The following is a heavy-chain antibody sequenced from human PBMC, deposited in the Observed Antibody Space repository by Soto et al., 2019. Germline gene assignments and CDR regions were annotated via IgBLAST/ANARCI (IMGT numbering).Heavy chain of an antibody. CDR3: SRGGGSASFDY. J-gene: IGHJ4*02. CDR1: GGSIPRGGYY. V-gene: IGHV4-30-2*01. D-gene: IGHD1-26*01. CDR2: INHLETT. Sequence: SETLSLTCTVSGGSIPRGGYYWSWIRQTPGKGLEWTGYINHLETTFYNPSFESRLTLSIDRAKNQFSLKLHSMSPAHRAVYFCSRGGGSASFDYWGQGILLTVSS.